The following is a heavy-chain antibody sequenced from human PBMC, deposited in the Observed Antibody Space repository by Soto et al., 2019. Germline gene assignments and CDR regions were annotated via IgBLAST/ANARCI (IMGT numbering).Heavy chain of an antibody. D-gene: IGHD1-26*01. V-gene: IGHV1-58*01. CDR1: RFIFTSSA. J-gene: IGHJ6*02. Sequence: GASVKVSFKASRFIFTSSAVQWVRQARGQRLEWIGWIVVGSGNTNYAQKFQERVTITRDMSTSTAYMELSSLRSEDTAVYYCAHLGGGATKGVYYYYGMDVWGQGTTVTVSS. CDR2: IVVGSGNT. CDR3: AHLGGGATKGVYYYYGMDV.